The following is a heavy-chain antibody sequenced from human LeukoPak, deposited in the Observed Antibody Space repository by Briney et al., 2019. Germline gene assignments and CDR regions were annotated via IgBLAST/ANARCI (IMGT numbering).Heavy chain of an antibody. CDR3: ARRYSYGFYYFDY. CDR2: IYHSGNT. J-gene: IGHJ4*02. V-gene: IGHV4-30-2*01. CDR1: GGSISSGGQS. D-gene: IGHD5-18*01. Sequence: PSQTLSLTCAVSGGSISSGGQSWSWMRQPPGKGLEWIGYIYHSGNTYYIPSLKSRVTISVDRSKNQFSLRVNSVTAADTAVYFCARRYSYGFYYFDYWGQGTLVTVSS.